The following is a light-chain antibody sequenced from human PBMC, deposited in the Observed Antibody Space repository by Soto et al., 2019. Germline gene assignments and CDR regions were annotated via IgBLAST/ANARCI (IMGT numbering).Light chain of an antibody. CDR1: QTIASRY. Sequence: EIVLTQSPGPLSLSLGERVTLSCRASQTIASRYFAWYQQKLGQAPRLLIYGASSRATGIPDRFSGSGSGTDFTLTISRLEPEDVAVYYCHQCGSSPRTFGQGTKVDIK. V-gene: IGKV3-20*01. CDR2: GAS. CDR3: HQCGSSPRT. J-gene: IGKJ1*01.